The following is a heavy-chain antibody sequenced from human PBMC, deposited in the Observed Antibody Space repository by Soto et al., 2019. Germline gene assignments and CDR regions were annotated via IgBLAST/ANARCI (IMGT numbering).Heavy chain of an antibody. CDR3: ARDKISPRVNDFWSGLVEYYYYGMDV. V-gene: IGHV3-21*01. J-gene: IGHJ6*02. Sequence: PGGSLRLSCAASGFTFSSYSMNWARQAPGKGLEWVSSISSSSSYIYYADSVKGRFTISRDNAKNSLYLQMNSLRAEDTAVYYCARDKISPRVNDFWSGLVEYYYYGMDVWGQGTTVTVSS. CDR1: GFTFSSYS. D-gene: IGHD3-3*01. CDR2: ISSSSSYI.